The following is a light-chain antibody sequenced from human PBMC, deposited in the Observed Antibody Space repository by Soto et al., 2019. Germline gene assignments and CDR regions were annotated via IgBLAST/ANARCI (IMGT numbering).Light chain of an antibody. V-gene: IGKV4-1*01. CDR3: QQYYSTPYT. CDR2: WAS. Sequence: DIVLTQSPDSLAVSLGERATINCKSSQSVLYSSNNKNCLAWYQQKPGQPPKLLLYWASTRESGVPDRFSGSGSATDFTLNISSLQAEDVAVYYCQQYYSTPYTFGQGTKLEIQ. J-gene: IGKJ2*01. CDR1: QSVLYSSNNKNC.